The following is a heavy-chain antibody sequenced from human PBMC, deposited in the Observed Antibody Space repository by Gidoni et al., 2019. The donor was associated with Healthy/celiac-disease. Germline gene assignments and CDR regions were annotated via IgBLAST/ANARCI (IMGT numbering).Heavy chain of an antibody. D-gene: IGHD3-22*01. CDR3: AREYYYDSSGYYYLNPTRYFQH. Sequence: QVQLVQSGAEVKKPGSSVKVSCKASGGTFSSYAISWVRQAPGQGLEWMGRIIPILGIANYAQKFQGRVTITADKSTSTAYMELSSLRSEDTAVYYCAREYYYDSSGYYYLNPTRYFQHWGQGTLVTVSS. J-gene: IGHJ1*01. V-gene: IGHV1-69*04. CDR2: IIPILGIA. CDR1: GGTFSSYA.